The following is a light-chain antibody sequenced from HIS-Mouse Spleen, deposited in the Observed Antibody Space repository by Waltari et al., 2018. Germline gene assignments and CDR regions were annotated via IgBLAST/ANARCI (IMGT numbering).Light chain of an antibody. V-gene: IGLV2-11*01. CDR2: DVS. CDR1: SRYVGGYNY. J-gene: IGLJ1*01. CDR3: CSYAGSYTGV. Sequence: QSALTQPRSVSGSPGQSVTLPCPGTSRYVGGYNYFSWYPQHPGKAPKLMIYDVSKRPSGVPDRFSGSKSGNTASLTISGLQAEDEADYYCCSYAGSYTGVFGTGTKVTVL.